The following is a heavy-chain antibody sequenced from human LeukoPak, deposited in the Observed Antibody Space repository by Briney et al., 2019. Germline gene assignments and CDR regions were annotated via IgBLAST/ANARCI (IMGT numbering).Heavy chain of an antibody. CDR3: AREGAATGIPVDWFDP. Sequence: SETLSLTCTVSGGSISSSTYYWSWIRQPAGKGLEWIGRIYTSGSTNYNPSLKSRVTMSVDTSKNQFSLKLSSVTAADTAVYYCAREGAATGIPVDWFDPWGQGTLVTVSS. V-gene: IGHV4-61*02. J-gene: IGHJ5*02. D-gene: IGHD6-13*01. CDR1: GGSISSSTYY. CDR2: IYTSGST.